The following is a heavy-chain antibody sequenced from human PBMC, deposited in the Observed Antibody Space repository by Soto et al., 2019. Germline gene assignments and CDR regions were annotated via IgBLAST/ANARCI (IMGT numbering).Heavy chain of an antibody. D-gene: IGHD3-22*01. CDR2: ISGSGTYT. CDR3: ARSSGWRQVVGYKYGLDV. J-gene: IGHJ6*02. CDR1: GFTVSDHY. V-gene: IGHV3-11*06. Sequence: QVQLVESGGGLVKPGGSLRLSCAVSGFTVSDHYMTWIRQAPGKGLEWVSYISGSGTYTNYADSVKGRFIISRDSAQNSLWLQIIGLRAEDTAVYYCARSSGWRQVVGYKYGLDVWGQGTAVTVSS.